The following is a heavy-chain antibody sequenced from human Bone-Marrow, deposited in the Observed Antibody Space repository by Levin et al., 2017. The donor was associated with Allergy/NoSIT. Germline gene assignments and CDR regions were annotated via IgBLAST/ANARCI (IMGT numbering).Heavy chain of an antibody. Sequence: GGSLRLSCVASGFSFEKAWMGWVRQAPGKGLEWVGRIKSKADGGTRDSAAPVKGRFTVSRDDSQNTLFLQMNSLKTEDTAVYYCTTDVAVAVRPLFDFWGQGTLVTVSS. D-gene: IGHD6-6*01. J-gene: IGHJ4*02. CDR2: IKSKADGGTR. CDR3: TTDVAVAVRPLFDF. V-gene: IGHV3-15*01. CDR1: GFSFEKAW.